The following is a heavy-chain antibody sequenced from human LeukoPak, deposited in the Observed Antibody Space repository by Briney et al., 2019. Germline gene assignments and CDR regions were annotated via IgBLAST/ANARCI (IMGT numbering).Heavy chain of an antibody. CDR1: GGTFSSYA. CDR3: ARDSIGGYDILTGYVPAPNWFDP. Sequence: SVKVSCKASGGTFSSYAISWVRQAPGRGLEWMGGIIPIFGTANYAQKFQGRVTITADKSTSTAYMELSSLRSEDTAVYYCARDSIGGYDILTGYVPAPNWFDPWGQGTLVTVSS. CDR2: IIPIFGTA. V-gene: IGHV1-69*06. D-gene: IGHD3-9*01. J-gene: IGHJ5*02.